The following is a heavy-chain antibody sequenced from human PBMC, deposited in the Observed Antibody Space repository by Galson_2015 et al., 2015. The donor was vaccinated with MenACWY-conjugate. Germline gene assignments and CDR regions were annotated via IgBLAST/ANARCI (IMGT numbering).Heavy chain of an antibody. CDR1: SGTIRSYY. V-gene: IGHV4-59*01. Sequence: ETLSLTCTVSSGTIRSYYWCWIRQPPGKGLEWIGYVHFSGKTNYNPSLKIRVIMSVDTSKNQLSLKLSSVTAADTAVYYCARGYSSGWSAEYFQHWGQGTLVSVSS. J-gene: IGHJ1*01. CDR3: ARGYSSGWSAEYFQH. CDR2: VHFSGKT. D-gene: IGHD6-19*01.